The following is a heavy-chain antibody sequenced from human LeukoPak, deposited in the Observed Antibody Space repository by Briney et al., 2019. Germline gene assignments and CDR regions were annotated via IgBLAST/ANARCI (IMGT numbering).Heavy chain of an antibody. CDR3: ARGNIATRRGENWFDP. CDR1: GYTLTGDF. D-gene: IGHD6-6*01. J-gene: IGHJ5*02. CDR2: INSDSGGT. V-gene: IGHV1-2*02. Sequence: GASVKVSCKASGYTLTGDFIHWVRQAPGQGREWMGWINSDSGGTNYVRKFQGRVTMTRDTSISTAYMELSSLRSDDTAVFYCARGNIATRRGENWFDPWGQGTLVTVSS.